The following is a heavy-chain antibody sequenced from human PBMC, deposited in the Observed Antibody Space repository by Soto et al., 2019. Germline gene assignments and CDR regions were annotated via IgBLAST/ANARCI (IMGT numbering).Heavy chain of an antibody. CDR3: ARRYGHCFDY. CDR1: GFTFSSYA. V-gene: IGHV4-38-2*01. J-gene: IGHJ4*02. D-gene: IGHD5-18*01. Sequence: LRLSCAASGFTFSSYAISWVRQPPGKGLEWIGSMHYDGSTFYNPSLKSRVTVSGDTSKSQFSLKLSSVTAADTAVYYCARRYGHCFDYWGQGTLVLVSS. CDR2: MHYDGST.